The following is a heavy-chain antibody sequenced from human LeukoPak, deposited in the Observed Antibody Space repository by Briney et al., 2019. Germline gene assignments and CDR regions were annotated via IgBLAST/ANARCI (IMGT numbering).Heavy chain of an antibody. V-gene: IGHV3-30*18. Sequence: GGSLRLSCAASGFTFSSYGMHWVRQAPGKGLAWVAVISYDGSNKYYADSVKGRFTISRDNSKNTLYLQMNSLRAEDTAVYYCAKDLFPSGSYTSDYWGQGTLVTVSS. CDR1: GFTFSSYG. D-gene: IGHD1-26*01. CDR3: AKDLFPSGSYTSDY. J-gene: IGHJ4*02. CDR2: ISYDGSNK.